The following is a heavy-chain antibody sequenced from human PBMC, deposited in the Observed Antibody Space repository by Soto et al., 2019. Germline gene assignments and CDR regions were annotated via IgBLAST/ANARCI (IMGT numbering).Heavy chain of an antibody. V-gene: IGHV1-69*12. CDR3: ARIDLTVVTPSRDDY. CDR1: GGTFSSYA. Sequence: QVQLVQSGAEVKKPGSSVKVSCKASGGTFSSYAISSVRQAPGQGLEWMGGIIPIFGTANYAQKFQGRVTTTADESTSTAYMELSSLRSEDTDVYYCARIDLTVVTPSRDDYWGQGTLVTVSS. J-gene: IGHJ4*02. D-gene: IGHD2-21*02. CDR2: IIPIFGTA.